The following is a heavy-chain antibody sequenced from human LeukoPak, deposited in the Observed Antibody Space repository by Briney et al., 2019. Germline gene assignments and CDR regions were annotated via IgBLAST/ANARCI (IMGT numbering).Heavy chain of an antibody. CDR3: ARDAHCTGVSCYSPYNWFDP. CDR1: GGSISSNY. Sequence: SETLSLTCTVSGGSISSNYWSWIRQPAGKGLEWIGRVYTSGSTNYNPSLKSRVTTSVDTSKNQFSLKVTSVTAADTAAYYCARDAHCTGVSCYSPYNWFDPWGQGTLVTVSS. V-gene: IGHV4-4*07. D-gene: IGHD2-15*01. J-gene: IGHJ5*02. CDR2: VYTSGST.